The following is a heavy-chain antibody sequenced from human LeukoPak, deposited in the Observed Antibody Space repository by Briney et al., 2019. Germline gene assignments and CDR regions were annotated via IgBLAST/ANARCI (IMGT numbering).Heavy chain of an antibody. CDR1: GYTLTELS. CDR3: ASDQGSSSWYYYYGMDV. Sequence: ASVKVSCKVSGYTLTELSMHWVRQAPAKGLEWMGGFDPEDGETIYAQKFQGRVTMTEDTSTDTAYMELSSLRSEDTAVYYCASDQGSSSWYYYYGMDVWGQGTTVTVSS. D-gene: IGHD6-13*01. CDR2: FDPEDGET. J-gene: IGHJ6*02. V-gene: IGHV1-24*01.